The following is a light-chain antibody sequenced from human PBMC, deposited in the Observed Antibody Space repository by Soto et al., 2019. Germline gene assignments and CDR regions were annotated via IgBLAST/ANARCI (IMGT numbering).Light chain of an antibody. V-gene: IGLV2-14*01. J-gene: IGLJ3*02. CDR2: EVS. Sequence: QSALAQPASVSGSPGQSITISCTGTSSDVGAYNSVSWYQQHPGQAPQLMIYEVSNRPSGVSNRFSGSKSGNTASLTISGLQAEDETDYYCSSYTSTGAWVFGGGTKLT. CDR1: SSDVGAYNS. CDR3: SSYTSTGAWV.